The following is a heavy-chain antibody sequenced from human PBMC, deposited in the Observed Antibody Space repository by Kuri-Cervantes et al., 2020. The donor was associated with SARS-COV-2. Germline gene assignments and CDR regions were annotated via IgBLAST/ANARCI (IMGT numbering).Heavy chain of an antibody. D-gene: IGHD3-22*01. J-gene: IGHJ2*01. V-gene: IGHV4-31*03. CDR1: AGYVSSGGYY. CDR2: IYYSGNT. CDR3: ARDPHYYDTNGQDYPWYFDL. Sequence: SETLSLTCTVSAGYVSSGGYYWSWIRQRPGKGLEWMGYIYYSGNTYYNPSLKSRVSISIDTSKNQFSLQLSSVTAADTAVYYCARDPHYYDTNGQDYPWYFDLWGRGTLVTVSS.